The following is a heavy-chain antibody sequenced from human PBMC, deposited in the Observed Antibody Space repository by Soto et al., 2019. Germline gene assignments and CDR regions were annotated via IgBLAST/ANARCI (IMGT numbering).Heavy chain of an antibody. D-gene: IGHD3-10*01. CDR3: ARIGAGSTR. CDR2: LAPISGSP. CDR1: GDTFSHYV. Sequence: VQMVQSGAEVKEPGSSVKVSCTNSGDTFSHYVMSWVRQAPGQGLEWMGSLAPISGSPNYAERFEGRLTISAAAGTSTMYMELRSLKYDDTAVYYCARIGAGSTRWGQGPMVTLS. J-gene: IGHJ3*01. V-gene: IGHV1-69*18.